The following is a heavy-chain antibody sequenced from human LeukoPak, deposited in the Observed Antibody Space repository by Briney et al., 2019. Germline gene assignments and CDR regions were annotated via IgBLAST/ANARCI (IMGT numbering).Heavy chain of an antibody. V-gene: IGHV3-30*02. J-gene: IGHJ3*02. CDR2: IRYDGSDI. D-gene: IGHD6-13*01. CDR3: VRDPSGMDAFDI. CDR1: GFTFNNYG. Sequence: GGSLRLSCTVSGFTFNNYGMHWVRQAPGKGLEWVAFIRYDGSDIDYADSAKGRFTISRDNSKNTLYLQMNSVRVEDTAAYYCVRDPSGMDAFDIWGQGTVVTVSS.